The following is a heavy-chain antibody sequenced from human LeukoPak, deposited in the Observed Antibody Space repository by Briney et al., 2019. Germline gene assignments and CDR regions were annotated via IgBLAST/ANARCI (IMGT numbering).Heavy chain of an antibody. V-gene: IGHV5-51*01. CDR3: ARHGGNQLLSSWFDP. J-gene: IGHJ5*02. CDR2: IYPDDSDT. D-gene: IGHD2-2*01. CDR1: GYSFTNYW. Sequence: GESLKISCKGSGYSFTNYWIGWVRQMPGKGLEWMGIIYPDDSDTRYSPSFQGQVTISADKSVSTAYLQRSSLKASDTAMYYCARHGGNQLLSSWFDPWGQGTLVTVSS.